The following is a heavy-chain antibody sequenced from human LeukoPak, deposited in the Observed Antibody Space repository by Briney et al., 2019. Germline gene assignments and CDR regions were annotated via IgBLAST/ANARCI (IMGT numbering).Heavy chain of an antibody. V-gene: IGHV3-64*01. CDR3: AREPSINYYDSSGYFGLIDY. CDR1: GFTFSSYA. D-gene: IGHD3-22*01. Sequence: GGSLRLSCAAPGFTFSSYAMHWVRQAPGKGLEYVSAISSNGGSTYYANSVKGRFTISRDNSKNTLYLQMGSLRAEDMAVYYCAREPSINYYDSSGYFGLIDYWGQGTLVTVSS. J-gene: IGHJ4*02. CDR2: ISSNGGST.